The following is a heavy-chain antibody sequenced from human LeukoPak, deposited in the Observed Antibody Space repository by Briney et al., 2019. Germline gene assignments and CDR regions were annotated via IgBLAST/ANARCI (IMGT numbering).Heavy chain of an antibody. CDR3: ARDLIGYSSSWYGPWFDP. CDR1: GFTSCSYA. Sequence: GGSLRLSCAASGFTSCSYAMHCVRQAPEKGLEYVSAISSNGGSTYYANSVKGRFTISRDNSKNTLYLQMGSLRAEDMAVYYCARDLIGYSSSWYGPWFDPWGQGTLVTVSS. V-gene: IGHV3-64*01. J-gene: IGHJ5*02. D-gene: IGHD6-13*01. CDR2: ISSNGGST.